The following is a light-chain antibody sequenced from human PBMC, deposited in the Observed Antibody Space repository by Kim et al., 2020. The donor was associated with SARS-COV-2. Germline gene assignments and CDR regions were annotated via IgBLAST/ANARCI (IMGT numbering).Light chain of an antibody. Sequence: SSELTQDPAVSVALGQTVRITCQGDSLRSYYAGWYQQKPGQAPVLVIYGKNNRPSGIPDRFSGSSSGDTTSLTITGAQAEDEADYYCSSRDTSGNLWVFGGGTQLTVL. CDR3: SSRDTSGNLWV. J-gene: IGLJ3*02. CDR1: SLRSYY. CDR2: GKN. V-gene: IGLV3-19*01.